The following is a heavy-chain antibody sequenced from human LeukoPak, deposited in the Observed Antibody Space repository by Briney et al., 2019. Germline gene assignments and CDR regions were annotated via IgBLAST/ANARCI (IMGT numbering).Heavy chain of an antibody. CDR2: IIPIFGTA. V-gene: IGHV1-69*05. J-gene: IGHJ4*02. CDR1: GGTFSSYA. Sequence: SVKVSCKASGGTFSSYAISWVRQAPGQGLEWMGRIIPIFGTANYAQKLQGRVTMTTDTSTSTAYMELRSLRSDDTAVYYCARDRGPYDILTGGDYWGQGTLVTVSS. CDR3: ARDRGPYDILTGGDY. D-gene: IGHD3-9*01.